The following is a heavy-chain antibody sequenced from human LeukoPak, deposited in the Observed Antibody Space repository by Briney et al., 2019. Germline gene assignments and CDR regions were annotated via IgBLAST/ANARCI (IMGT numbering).Heavy chain of an antibody. V-gene: IGHV1-18*01. Sequence: GASVKVSCKASGYTFTNYGISWVRQAPGQGLEWMGWISTNNGNTNYAQKLQGRVTMTTDTSASTAYMELRSLASDDTAVYYCAREGPTGGRDYWGQGTLVTVSS. CDR1: GYTFTNYG. CDR3: AREGPTGGRDY. D-gene: IGHD2-8*02. CDR2: ISTNNGNT. J-gene: IGHJ4*02.